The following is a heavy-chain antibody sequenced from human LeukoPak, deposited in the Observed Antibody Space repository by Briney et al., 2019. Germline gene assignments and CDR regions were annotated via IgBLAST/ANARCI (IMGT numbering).Heavy chain of an antibody. V-gene: IGHV3-48*03. Sequence: PGGSLRLSRAASGFTFSSYEMNWVRQAPGKGLEWVSYISSSGSTIYYADSVKGRFTISRDNAKNSLYLQMNSLRAEDTAVYYCARNRGEPLDYWGQGTLVTVSS. CDR2: ISSSGSTI. CDR1: GFTFSSYE. CDR3: ARNRGEPLDY. J-gene: IGHJ4*02. D-gene: IGHD4-17*01.